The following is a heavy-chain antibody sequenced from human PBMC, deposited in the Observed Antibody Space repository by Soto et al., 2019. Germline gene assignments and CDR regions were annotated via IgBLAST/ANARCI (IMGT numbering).Heavy chain of an antibody. CDR1: GGSISSSSYY. Sequence: SETLSLTCTVSGGSISSSSYYWGWIRQPPGKGLEWIGSIYYSGSTYYNPSLKSRVTISVDTSKNQFSLKLSSVTAADTAVYYCARHSRELELRGLGWFDPWGQGTLVTVSS. CDR2: IYYSGST. V-gene: IGHV4-39*01. J-gene: IGHJ5*02. D-gene: IGHD1-7*01. CDR3: ARHSRELELRGLGWFDP.